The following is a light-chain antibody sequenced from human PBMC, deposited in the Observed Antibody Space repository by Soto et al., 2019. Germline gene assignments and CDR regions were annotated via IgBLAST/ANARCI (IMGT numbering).Light chain of an antibody. CDR3: QHYNSYSEA. V-gene: IGKV1-5*03. J-gene: IGKJ1*01. Sequence: RMTQSPSPLSGSVGDRVTIPWRASQTISSWLAWYQQKKGKAPKLLIYKASTLKSGVPSRFSGSGSGTEVTLTISSLQTDDFATYYCQHYNSYSEAFGQGTKVDIK. CDR1: QTISSW. CDR2: KAS.